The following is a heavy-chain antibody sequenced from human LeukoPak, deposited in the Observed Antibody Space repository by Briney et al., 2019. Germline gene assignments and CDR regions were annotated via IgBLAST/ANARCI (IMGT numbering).Heavy chain of an antibody. D-gene: IGHD1-20*01. CDR1: GFTISSYW. CDR2: INSDGSST. CDR3: ARAPSHPGITGTTYYYYYYMDV. J-gene: IGHJ6*03. V-gene: IGHV3-74*01. Sequence: GGSLRLSCAASGFTISSYWMHWVRQAPGKGLVWVSRINSDGSSTSYADSVKGRFTISRDNAKNTLYLQMNSLRAEDTAVYYCARAPSHPGITGTTYYYYYYMDVWGKGTTVTVSS.